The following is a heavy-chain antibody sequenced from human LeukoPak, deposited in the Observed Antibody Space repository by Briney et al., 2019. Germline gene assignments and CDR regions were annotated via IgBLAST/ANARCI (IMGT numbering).Heavy chain of an antibody. J-gene: IGHJ4*02. CDR1: GGSFSGYY. CDR2: IYYSGST. Sequence: PSETLSLTCAAYGGSFSGYYWSWIRQPPGKGLEWIGYIYYSGSTNYNPSLKSRVTISVDTSKNQFSLKLSSVTAADTAVYYCARTVITFGGVIVNFDYWGQGTLVTVSS. D-gene: IGHD3-16*02. V-gene: IGHV4-59*01. CDR3: ARTVITFGGVIVNFDY.